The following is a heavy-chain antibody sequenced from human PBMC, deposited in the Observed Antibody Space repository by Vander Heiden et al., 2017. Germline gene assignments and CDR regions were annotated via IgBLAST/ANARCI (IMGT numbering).Heavy chain of an antibody. Sequence: QVQLVESGGGVVQPWRSLRLPCAASGFTFSSYAIHWVRQAPGKGLEWVAVISYDGRKKYYADSVKGRFTISRDNSKNTLYLKMNSLRAEDTAVYYCARDLDTAMDYWGQGTLVTVSS. CDR2: ISYDGRKK. V-gene: IGHV3-30*04. CDR1: GFTFSSYA. CDR3: ARDLDTAMDY. J-gene: IGHJ4*02. D-gene: IGHD5-18*01.